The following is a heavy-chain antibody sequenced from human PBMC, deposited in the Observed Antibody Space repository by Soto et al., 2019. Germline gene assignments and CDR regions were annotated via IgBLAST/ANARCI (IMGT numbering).Heavy chain of an antibody. D-gene: IGHD3-10*01. V-gene: IGHV4-31*03. CDR3: ASTPYGSGSSSFDY. CDR2: IYYSGST. J-gene: IGHJ4*02. Sequence: QVQLQESGRGLVKPSQTLSLTCTVSGGSISSGRYYWSWIRQHPGKGLEWIGYIYYSGSTYYNPSLKSRGTIPVDPSKNHLCLELGAVTAADTAVYHIASTPYGSGSSSFDYWGQGTLVTVSS. CDR1: GGSISSGRYY.